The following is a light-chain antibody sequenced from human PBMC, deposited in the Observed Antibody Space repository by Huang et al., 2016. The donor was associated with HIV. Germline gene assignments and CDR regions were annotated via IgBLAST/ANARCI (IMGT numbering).Light chain of an antibody. J-gene: IGKJ2*01. CDR2: GAS. V-gene: IGKV1-39*01. CDR3: QQSARTPRT. CDR1: QNINRY. Sequence: DIQITQSPSSLSASVGDRVNITCRASQNINRYLNWYQQRPGEAPKLLIHGASSLQSMVPSRFTGCGSGTDFTLTISSLQPEDSATYYCQQSARTPRTFGQGTKLEI.